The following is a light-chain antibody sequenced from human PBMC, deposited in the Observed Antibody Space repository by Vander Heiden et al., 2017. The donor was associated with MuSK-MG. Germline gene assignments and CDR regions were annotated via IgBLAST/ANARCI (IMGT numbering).Light chain of an antibody. V-gene: IGKV1D-13*01. CDR1: QDITSA. Sequence: AIQLTQSPSSLSASVGDRVTITCRATQDITSALAWYQQKPGKAPQVLIYGASSWESGVPSGFSGSGSGTDFTLTISSLQPEDFATYYCQHVNNDLRAFSQGTRLDMK. CDR3: QHVNNDLRA. CDR2: GAS. J-gene: IGKJ5*01.